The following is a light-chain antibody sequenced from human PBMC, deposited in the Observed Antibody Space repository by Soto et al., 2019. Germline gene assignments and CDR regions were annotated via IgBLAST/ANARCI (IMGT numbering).Light chain of an antibody. Sequence: QSALTQPASVSGSPGQSITISCTGTSSDVGGYNYVSWYQQHPGKAPKLMIYDVSNRPSGVSNRFSGSKSGNTVSLTISGLQAEDEADYYCSSYTSSSTLDNYVFGTGTKLTVL. CDR3: SSYTSSSTLDNYV. V-gene: IGLV2-14*01. CDR2: DVS. J-gene: IGLJ1*01. CDR1: SSDVGGYNY.